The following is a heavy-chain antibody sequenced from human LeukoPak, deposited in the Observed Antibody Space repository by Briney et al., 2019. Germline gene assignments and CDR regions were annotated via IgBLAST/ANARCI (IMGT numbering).Heavy chain of an antibody. CDR2: IYHSGST. CDR3: AREDPGRWFDP. J-gene: IGHJ5*02. Sequence: SETLSLTCTVSGYSISSGYYWGWIRQPPGKGLEWIGSIYHSGSTYYNPSLKSRVTISVDTSKNQFSLKLSSVTAADTAVYYCAREDPGRWFDPWGQGTLVTVSS. D-gene: IGHD1-26*01. CDR1: GYSISSGYY. V-gene: IGHV4-38-2*02.